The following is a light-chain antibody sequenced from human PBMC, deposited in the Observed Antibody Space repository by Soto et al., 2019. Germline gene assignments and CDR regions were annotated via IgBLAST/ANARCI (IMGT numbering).Light chain of an antibody. CDR1: QSVSSSY. J-gene: IGKJ4*01. Sequence: VLTQTQGTLSLSPGERATLSCRASQSVSSSYLAWYQQKPGQAPRLLIYGASSRATGIPDRFSGSGSGTDFTLTISILEPEDFAVYYCQQYGSSPRTCGGGTKVDIK. CDR2: GAS. V-gene: IGKV3-20*01. CDR3: QQYGSSPRT.